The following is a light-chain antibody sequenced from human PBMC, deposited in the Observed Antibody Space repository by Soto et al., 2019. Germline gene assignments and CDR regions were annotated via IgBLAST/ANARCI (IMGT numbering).Light chain of an antibody. J-gene: IGKJ1*01. Sequence: EIVLPQSPATLSVSPGESVTLSCRASLTMNNNIAWYQHKPGQAPRLLIFGASSRATGVPGRFSGSGFGTEFTLSISSLQSEDFAVYYCQQYNERPPWTFGQGTTVEMK. CDR1: LTMNNN. CDR3: QQYNERPPWT. V-gene: IGKV3-15*01. CDR2: GAS.